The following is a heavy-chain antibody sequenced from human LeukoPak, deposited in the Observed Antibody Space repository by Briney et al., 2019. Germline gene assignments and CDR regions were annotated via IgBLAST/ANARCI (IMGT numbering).Heavy chain of an antibody. Sequence: NLSETLPLTCTVSGGSISCGDYYWIWIRQPPGKGLEGIGYIYYSGSTYYNPPLKSRVTISVDTSKNQFSLKLSSVTAADTAVYYWASASGYWTHFDDWGQGTLVTVSS. V-gene: IGHV4-30-4*08. CDR3: ASASGYWTHFDD. J-gene: IGHJ4*02. D-gene: IGHD3-3*01. CDR1: GGSISCGDYY. CDR2: IYYSGST.